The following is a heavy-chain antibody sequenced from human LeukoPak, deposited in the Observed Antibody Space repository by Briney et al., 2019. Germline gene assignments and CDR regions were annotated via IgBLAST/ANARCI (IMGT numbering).Heavy chain of an antibody. CDR3: ARQKRYGSGFDP. CDR1: GGSISSYY. CDR2: IYYSGST. J-gene: IGHJ5*02. V-gene: IGHV4-59*08. Sequence: PSKTLSLTCTVSGGSISSYYWSWIRQPPGKGLEWIGYIYYSGSTNYNPSLKSRVTISVDTSKNLFSLRLSSVIAADTAVYYCARQKRYGSGFDPWGQGTLVTVSS. D-gene: IGHD3-10*01.